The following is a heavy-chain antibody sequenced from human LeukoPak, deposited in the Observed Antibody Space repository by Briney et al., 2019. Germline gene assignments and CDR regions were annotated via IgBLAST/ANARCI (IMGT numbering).Heavy chain of an antibody. CDR1: GFTFDNAW. CDR2: TKSKTDGGTT. V-gene: IGHV3-15*01. CDR3: TARVLGTWFSPADFDY. D-gene: IGHD3-10*01. J-gene: IGHJ4*02. Sequence: GGSLRLSCAASGFTFDNAWMSWVRQAPGKGLEWVGRTKSKTDGGTTDYAAPVKGRFTISRDASKDTLYLQMDSLKTEDTAVYYCTARVLGTWFSPADFDYWGQGTLVTVSS.